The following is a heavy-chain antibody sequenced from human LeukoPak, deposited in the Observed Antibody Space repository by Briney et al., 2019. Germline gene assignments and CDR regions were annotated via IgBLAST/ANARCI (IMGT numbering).Heavy chain of an antibody. J-gene: IGHJ4*02. D-gene: IGHD5-12*01. V-gene: IGHV4-39*07. Sequence: PSETLSLTCTVSGGSISSSPYYWGWIRQPPGKGLEWIGSIYYSGTTHYNPSLKSRVTISVGTSKNQFSLKLSSVTAADTAVYYCALYNGYDYPYYFDYWGQGTLVTVSS. CDR1: GGSISSSPYY. CDR3: ALYNGYDYPYYFDY. CDR2: IYYSGTT.